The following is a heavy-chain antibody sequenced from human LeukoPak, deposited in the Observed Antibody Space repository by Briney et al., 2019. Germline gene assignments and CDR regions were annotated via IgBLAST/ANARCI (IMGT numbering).Heavy chain of an antibody. D-gene: IGHD3-22*01. CDR1: GFTFGSYW. Sequence: AGSLRLSCAASGFTFGSYWMHWVRQAPGKGLVWVSRINSDVSTTDYADSVKGRFTISRNNAKNTLFLQLNSLRAEDTAVYYCVRDVELAHYASSGYAYGGQGTLVTVSS. J-gene: IGHJ4*02. V-gene: IGHV3-74*01. CDR3: VRDVELAHYASSGYAY. CDR2: INSDVSTT.